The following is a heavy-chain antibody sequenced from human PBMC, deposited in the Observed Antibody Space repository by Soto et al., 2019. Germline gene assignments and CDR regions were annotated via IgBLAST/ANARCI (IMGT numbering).Heavy chain of an antibody. CDR2: IDPSGGSR. CDR1: GYTFTNNY. V-gene: IGHV1-46*01. Sequence: ASVKVSCKASGYTFTNNYVVWVRQAPGQGLEWMGVIDPSGGSRFYAQNFQGRVTMTSDTSTSTMYIELSNLRSEDTAVFYCASGWFGEFVYQFDYWG. D-gene: IGHD3-10*01. J-gene: IGHJ4*01. CDR3: ASGWFGEFVYQFDY.